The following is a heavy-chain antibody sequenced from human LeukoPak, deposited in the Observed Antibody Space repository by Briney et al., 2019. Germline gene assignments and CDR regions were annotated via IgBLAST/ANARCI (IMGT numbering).Heavy chain of an antibody. D-gene: IGHD2-15*01. CDR3: ARGYSNYYYGMDV. V-gene: IGHV3-30*03. Sequence: GGSLRLSCAASGFTFSSYGMHWVRQAPGKGLEWVAVISYDGSNKYYADSVKGRFTISRDNAKNSLYLHMNSLRADDTGIYYCARGYSNYYYGMDVWGQGTTVTVAS. CDR2: ISYDGSNK. CDR1: GFTFSSYG. J-gene: IGHJ6*01.